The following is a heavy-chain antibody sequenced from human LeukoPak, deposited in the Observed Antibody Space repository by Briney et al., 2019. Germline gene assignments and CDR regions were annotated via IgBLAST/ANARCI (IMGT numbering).Heavy chain of an antibody. CDR1: GDSISSGSYY. V-gene: IGHV4-61*02. J-gene: IGHJ1*01. Sequence: SETLSLTCTVSGDSISSGSYYWSWIRQPAGEGLEWIGRIYSSGRTHYSPSLKSRVTISVDTSRNQFSLRLSSVTAADTAVYYCARDYRLTQIQYWGQGTLVTVSS. D-gene: IGHD1-26*01. CDR3: ARDYRLTQIQY. CDR2: IYSSGRT.